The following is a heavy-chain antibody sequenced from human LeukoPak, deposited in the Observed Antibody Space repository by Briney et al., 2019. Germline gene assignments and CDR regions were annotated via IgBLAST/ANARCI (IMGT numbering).Heavy chain of an antibody. CDR3: AWGGSGSSWFWTD. V-gene: IGHV3-7*03. Sequence: GGSLRLSCSASGFTLSTYWMTWVRQAPGKGPEWVANIKRDGSDKYYVGSVKGRFTISRDNAKNSLYLQMNSLTVEDTAVYYCAWGGSGSSWFWTDWGQGTLVTVSS. D-gene: IGHD3-10*01. CDR2: IKRDGSDK. J-gene: IGHJ1*01. CDR1: GFTLSTYW.